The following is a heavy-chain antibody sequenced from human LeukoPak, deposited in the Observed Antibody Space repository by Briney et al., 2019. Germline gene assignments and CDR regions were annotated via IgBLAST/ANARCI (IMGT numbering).Heavy chain of an antibody. Sequence: KSSETPSLTCAVSGFSISNGYYWGWIRQPPGKGLEWIGSFYRGSTYYNPSLKSRVTISIDTSKNQFSLKLSSVNAADTAVYYCARQDRWFDPWGQGTLVTVSS. CDR2: FYRGST. CDR1: GFSISNGYY. D-gene: IGHD1-14*01. V-gene: IGHV4-38-2*01. J-gene: IGHJ5*02. CDR3: ARQDRWFDP.